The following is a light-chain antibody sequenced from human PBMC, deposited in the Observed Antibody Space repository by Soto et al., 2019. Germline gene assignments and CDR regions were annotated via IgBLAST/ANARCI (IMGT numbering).Light chain of an antibody. CDR3: QQYHSYSPFT. Sequence: DIQMTQSPSTLSASVGDRVTVTCRASQSISRWLAWYQQKPGKAPKLLIYDASTLESGDPSRFSGSGSGTEFTLTISSLQPGDFATYYCQQYHSYSPFTFGPGTKVDIK. CDR2: DAS. CDR1: QSISRW. J-gene: IGKJ3*01. V-gene: IGKV1-5*01.